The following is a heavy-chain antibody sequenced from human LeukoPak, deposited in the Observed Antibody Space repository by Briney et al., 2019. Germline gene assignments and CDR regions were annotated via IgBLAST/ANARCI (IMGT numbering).Heavy chain of an antibody. Sequence: ASVKVSCKASGGTFSSYGISWVRQAPGQGLEWMGWISAYNGNTNYAQKLQGRVTMTTDTSTSTAYMELRSLRSDDTAVYYCARVGGGSYYAFYAFDIWGQGTMVTVSS. CDR1: GGTFSSYG. J-gene: IGHJ3*02. V-gene: IGHV1-18*01. CDR3: ARVGGGSYYAFYAFDI. D-gene: IGHD1-26*01. CDR2: ISAYNGNT.